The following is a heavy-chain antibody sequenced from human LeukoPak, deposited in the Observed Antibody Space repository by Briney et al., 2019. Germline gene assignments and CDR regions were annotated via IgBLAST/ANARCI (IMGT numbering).Heavy chain of an antibody. D-gene: IGHD3/OR15-3a*01. CDR3: ARDPPEISGLVTSASHY. J-gene: IGHJ4*02. Sequence: PGGSLRLSRAASGFTFSSYSMNWVRQAPEKGLEWVSYINTGSNIIYYGDSVKGRFTISRDNAKNSLYLQMNSLRAEDTAVYYCARDPPEISGLVTSASHYWGQGTLVTVSS. CDR2: INTGSNII. V-gene: IGHV3-48*01. CDR1: GFTFSSYS.